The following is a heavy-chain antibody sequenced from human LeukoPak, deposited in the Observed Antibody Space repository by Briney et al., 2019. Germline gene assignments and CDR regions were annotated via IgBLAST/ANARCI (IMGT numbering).Heavy chain of an antibody. J-gene: IGHJ6*02. Sequence: PSETLSLTCTVSVGSIRVSYGSGLRGPPGRGWGWVGYIYYSESTNYNPSLKSRVTISVDTSKNQFSLKLSSVTAADTAVYYCARDRIAVAAYYYYGMDVWGQGTTVTVSS. D-gene: IGHD6-19*01. CDR2: IYYSEST. CDR1: VGSIRVSY. CDR3: ARDRIAVAAYYYYGMDV. V-gene: IGHV4-59*01.